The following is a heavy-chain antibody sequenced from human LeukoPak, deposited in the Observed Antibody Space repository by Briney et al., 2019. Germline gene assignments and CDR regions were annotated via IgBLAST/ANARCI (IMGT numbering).Heavy chain of an antibody. CDR3: ARPGIGDYYYYMAV. J-gene: IGHJ6*03. CDR2: INHSGST. D-gene: IGHD6-13*01. V-gene: IGHV4-34*01. CDR1: GESFSGYY. Sequence: PSETLSLTCAVYGESFSGYYWSWIRQPPVKGLEWIGEINHSGSTNYNPSLKSRVTISVDTSKNQFSLQLSSVTAAATAEFSCARPGIGDYYYYMAVWGKGTTVTVSS.